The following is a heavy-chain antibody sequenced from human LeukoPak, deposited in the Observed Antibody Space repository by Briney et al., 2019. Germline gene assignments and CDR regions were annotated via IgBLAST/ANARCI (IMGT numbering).Heavy chain of an antibody. D-gene: IGHD5/OR15-5a*01. J-gene: IGHJ5*02. CDR3: TKGSAITPLAWFDP. CDR2: ISGGGSST. V-gene: IGHV3-23*01. Sequence: GGSLRLSCAASGFTFSSYAMSWVRQAPGKGLEWVSSISGGGSSTYYADSVKGRLTISRDNSKNTLFLQMNSLRAEDTAVYYCTKGSAITPLAWFDPWGQGTLVTDSS. CDR1: GFTFSSYA.